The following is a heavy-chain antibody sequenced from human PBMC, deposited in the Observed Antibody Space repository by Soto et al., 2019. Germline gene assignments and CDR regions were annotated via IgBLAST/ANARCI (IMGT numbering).Heavy chain of an antibody. D-gene: IGHD3-16*01. CDR2: INSGGST. CDR1: GGSFSGYS. CDR3: ARHRDYYYFYYGMDV. Sequence: QVQLQQWGAGLLKPSETLSLTCAVHGGSFSGYSWTWIRQPPGQGLEWIGEINSGGSTTYNPSLRSRVSMSLDTSTNHFSLNLSSATAADTAVYYCARHRDYYYFYYGMDVWGQGTTVTVSS. J-gene: IGHJ6*02. V-gene: IGHV4-34*01.